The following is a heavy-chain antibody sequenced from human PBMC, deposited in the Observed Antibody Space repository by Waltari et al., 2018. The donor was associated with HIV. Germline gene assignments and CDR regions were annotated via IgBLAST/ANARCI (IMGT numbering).Heavy chain of an antibody. CDR1: GGTRRHP. V-gene: IGHV1-69*01. D-gene: IGHD1-26*01. CDR2: IIPIFGTP. CDR3: ACADRDQSGSYYIFDY. Sequence: QVQLVQSGAEVKKPGSSVKVSCKATGGTRRHPLSWLRQAPGQGLEWLGGIIPIFGTPNYAQKFQGRVTISADESATSVYLEMKTLRSDDTATYFCACADRDQSGSYYIFDYWGQGSLVTVSS. J-gene: IGHJ4*02.